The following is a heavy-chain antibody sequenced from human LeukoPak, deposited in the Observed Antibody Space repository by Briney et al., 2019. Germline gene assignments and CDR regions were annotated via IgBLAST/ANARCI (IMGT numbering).Heavy chain of an antibody. Sequence: GGSLRLSCAASGFTFSTYGMHWVRQAPGKGLEWVTFISYDGSNKYYVDSVKGRFTISRDNSKSMLYLQMDSLRAEDTAVYYCAKDNIHCSSTSCYSGYYAMDVWGKGITVTVSS. D-gene: IGHD2-2*01. CDR3: AKDNIHCSSTSCYSGYYAMDV. J-gene: IGHJ6*04. CDR1: GFTFSTYG. CDR2: ISYDGSNK. V-gene: IGHV3-30*18.